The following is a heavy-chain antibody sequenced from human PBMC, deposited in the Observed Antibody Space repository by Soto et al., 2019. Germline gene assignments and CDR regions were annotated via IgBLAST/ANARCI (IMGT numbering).Heavy chain of an antibody. V-gene: IGHV3-30*18. CDR3: AKGIVGARTIFDY. D-gene: IGHD1-26*01. CDR2: ISYDGSNK. J-gene: IGHJ4*02. Sequence: QVQLVESGGGVVQPGRSLRLSCAASGFTFSSYGMHWVRQAPGKGLEWVAVISYDGSNKYYADSVKGRFTISRDNSKNTLYLQMNSLRAEVTAVYYCAKGIVGARTIFDYWGQGTLVTVSS. CDR1: GFTFSSYG.